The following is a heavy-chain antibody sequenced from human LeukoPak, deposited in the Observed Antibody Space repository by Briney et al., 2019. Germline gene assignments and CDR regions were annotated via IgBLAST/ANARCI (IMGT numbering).Heavy chain of an antibody. CDR2: INHSGST. CDR3: ARGKIDYVWGSYRYTEGSDY. Sequence: SETLSLTCTVSGGSISSSSYYWSWIRQPPGKGLEWIGEINHSGSTNYNPSLKSRVTISVDTSKNQFSLKLSSVTAADTAVYYCARGKIDYVWGSYRYTEGSDYWGQGTLVTVSS. CDR1: GGSISSSSYY. J-gene: IGHJ4*02. V-gene: IGHV4-39*07. D-gene: IGHD3-16*02.